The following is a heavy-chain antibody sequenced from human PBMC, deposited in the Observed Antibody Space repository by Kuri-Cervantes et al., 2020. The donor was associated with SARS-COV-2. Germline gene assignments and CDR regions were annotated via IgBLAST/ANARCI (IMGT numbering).Heavy chain of an antibody. CDR3: ARDEVAAEGWADFDY. V-gene: IGHV1-18*01. J-gene: IGHJ4*02. Sequence: ASVKVSCKASGYTFTRYGISWVRQAPGQGLEWMGWINGYNGNINYAQKYQGRVTVTTDTSTGTVYMEVTSLRSEDTAMYFCARDEVAAEGWADFDYWGQGTLVTVSS. CDR1: GYTFTRYG. D-gene: IGHD6-13*01. CDR2: INGYNGNI.